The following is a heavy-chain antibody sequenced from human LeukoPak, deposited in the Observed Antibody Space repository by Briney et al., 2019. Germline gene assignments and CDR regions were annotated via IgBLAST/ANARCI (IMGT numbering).Heavy chain of an antibody. D-gene: IGHD6-19*01. CDR3: AKARSGWYGVEDY. CDR1: GFTFNSYA. Sequence: GGSLRLSCAASGFTFNSYAMGWVRQAPGKGLEWVSAISGSGGSTYYADSVKGRFTISRDNSKNTLYLQMNSLRAEDTAVYYCAKARSGWYGVEDYWGQGTLVTVSS. V-gene: IGHV3-23*01. J-gene: IGHJ4*02. CDR2: ISGSGGST.